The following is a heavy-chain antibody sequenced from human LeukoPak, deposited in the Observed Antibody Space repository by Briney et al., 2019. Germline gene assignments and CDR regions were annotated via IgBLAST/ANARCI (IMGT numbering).Heavy chain of an antibody. V-gene: IGHV4-61*02. D-gene: IGHD3-3*01. CDR2: SYTSGST. J-gene: IGHJ4*02. CDR3: ARRGSGYYTLDY. CDR1: GGSISSGSYY. Sequence: QVQLQESGPGLVKPSQTLSLTCTVSGGSISSGSYYWCWFRQPAGPALQWIGRSYTSGSTNYNPSLKSRVTISVDTSKNQFSLKLSSVTAADTAEYYCARRGSGYYTLDYWGQGTLVTVSS.